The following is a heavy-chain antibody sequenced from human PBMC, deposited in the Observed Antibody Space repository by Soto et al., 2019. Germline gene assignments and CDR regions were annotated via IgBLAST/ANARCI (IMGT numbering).Heavy chain of an antibody. CDR1: GYTFTSYG. CDR3: AREHPEESWSGWYYYGMDV. V-gene: IGHV1-18*01. Sequence: GASVKVSCKASGYTFTSYGISWVRQAPGQGLEWMGWISAYNGNTNYAQKLQGRVTMTTDTSTSTAYMELRSLRSDDTAVYYCAREHPEESWSGWYYYGMDVWGQGTTVTVSS. CDR2: ISAYNGNT. J-gene: IGHJ6*02. D-gene: IGHD3-3*01.